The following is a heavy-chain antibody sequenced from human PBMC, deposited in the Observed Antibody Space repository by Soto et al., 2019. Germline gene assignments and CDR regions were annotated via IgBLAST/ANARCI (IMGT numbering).Heavy chain of an antibody. V-gene: IGHV4-31*03. D-gene: IGHD2-2*01. Sequence: SETLSLTCTVSGGSISSGGYYWSWIRQHPGKGLEWIGYIYYSGSTYYNPSLKSRVTISVDTSKNQFSLKLSSVTAADTAVYYCARDFLGYCSSTSCPPYYYYGMDVSGQVTTVTVSS. J-gene: IGHJ6*02. CDR3: ARDFLGYCSSTSCPPYYYYGMDV. CDR1: GGSISSGGYY. CDR2: IYYSGST.